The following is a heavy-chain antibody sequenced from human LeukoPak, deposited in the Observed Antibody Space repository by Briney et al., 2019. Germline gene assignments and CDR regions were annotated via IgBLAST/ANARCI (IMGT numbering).Heavy chain of an antibody. V-gene: IGHV3-7*03. CDR2: IKQDGGEK. CDR1: GFTFSSYW. CDR3: GRSAAAGFFDY. D-gene: IGHD6-13*01. Sequence: PGGSLRLSCAASGFTFSSYWMSWVRQAPGRGLEWVANIKQDGGEKYYVDSVKGRFTISRDNAKNSLYMQMNSLRAEDTAVYYCGRSAAAGFFDYWGQGTLVTVSS. J-gene: IGHJ4*02.